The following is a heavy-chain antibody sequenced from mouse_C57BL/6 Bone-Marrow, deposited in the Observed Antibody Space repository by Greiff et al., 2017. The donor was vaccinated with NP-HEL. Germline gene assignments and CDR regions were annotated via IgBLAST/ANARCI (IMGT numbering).Heavy chain of an antibody. CDR3: ARIEGLRRRGKYYFDY. CDR2: IHPNSGST. V-gene: IGHV1-64*01. J-gene: IGHJ2*01. CDR1: GYTFTSYW. Sequence: QVQLQQPGAELVKPGASVKLSCKASGYTFTSYWMHWVKQRPGQGLEWIGMIHPNSGSTNYNEKFKSKATLTVDKSSSTAYMQLSSLTSEDSAVYYCARIEGLRRRGKYYFDYWGQGTTLTVSS. D-gene: IGHD2-4*01.